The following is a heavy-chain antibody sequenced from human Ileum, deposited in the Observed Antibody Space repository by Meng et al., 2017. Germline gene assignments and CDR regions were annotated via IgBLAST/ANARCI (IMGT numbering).Heavy chain of an antibody. CDR1: GGSVSSNIAA. CDR3: ASGSGSLDY. Sequence: SGPGLGKPSQPLSLPCAVPGGSVSSNIAAWNWIRQSPLRGLEWLGRTYYRSKWYSEYAVSVKSRISITPDTSKNQFSLQMNSVTPEDTAVYYCASGSGSLDYWGPGTLVTVSS. J-gene: IGHJ4*02. D-gene: IGHD3-3*01. V-gene: IGHV6-1*01. CDR2: TYYRSKWYS.